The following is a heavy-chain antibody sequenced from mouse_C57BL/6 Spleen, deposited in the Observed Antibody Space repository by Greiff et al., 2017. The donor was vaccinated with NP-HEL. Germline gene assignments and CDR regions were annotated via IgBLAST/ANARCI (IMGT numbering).Heavy chain of an antibody. CDR1: GYAFSSYW. J-gene: IGHJ4*01. CDR2: IYPGDGDT. CDR3: ARRYLRDAMDY. Sequence: VQLQQSGAELVKPGASVKISCKASGYAFSSYWMNWVKQRPGKGLEWIGQIYPGDGDTNYNGKFKGKATLTADKASSTAYMQLISLTSEDSAVYFCARRYLRDAMDYWGQGTSVTVSS. D-gene: IGHD1-1*01. V-gene: IGHV1-80*01.